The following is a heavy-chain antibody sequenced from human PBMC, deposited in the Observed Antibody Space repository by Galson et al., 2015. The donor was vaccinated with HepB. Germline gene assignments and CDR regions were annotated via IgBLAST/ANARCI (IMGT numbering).Heavy chain of an antibody. CDR2: MNPISGNK. CDR3: TRGPRNYGFDF. J-gene: IGHJ4*02. V-gene: IGHV1-8*01. CDR1: VSTFTTYD. D-gene: IGHD1-7*01. Sequence: SVKVSCKASVSTFTTYDFNWVRQSTGQGPEWMGWMNPISGNKAYAQTFQGRVTMTRDTSISTIYMELSSLRSEDTAVYYCTRGPRNYGFDFWGQGTLATVSS.